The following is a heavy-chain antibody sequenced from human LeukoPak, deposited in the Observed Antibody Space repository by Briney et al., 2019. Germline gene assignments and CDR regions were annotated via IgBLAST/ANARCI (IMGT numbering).Heavy chain of an antibody. Sequence: GASVKVSCKASGYTFTSYGISWVRQAPGQGLEWMGWISAYNGNTNYAQKLQGRVTMTTDTSTSTAYMELRSLRSDDTAVYYCARSGPAQYYYYGMDVWGQGTTVTVSS. CDR2: ISAYNGNT. CDR1: GYTFTSYG. CDR3: ARSGPAQYYYYGMDV. J-gene: IGHJ6*02. V-gene: IGHV1-18*01.